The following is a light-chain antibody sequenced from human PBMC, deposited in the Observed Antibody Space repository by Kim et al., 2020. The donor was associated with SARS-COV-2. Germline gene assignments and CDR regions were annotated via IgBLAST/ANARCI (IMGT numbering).Light chain of an antibody. CDR3: QAWDSSTAV. CDR1: NLGNKY. V-gene: IGLV3-1*01. CDR2: QDS. J-gene: IGLJ2*01. Sequence: VSPGQTASITCSGDNLGNKYACWYQQKPGQSPVLVIYQDSKRPSGIPERFSGSNSGNTATLTIGGTQAMDEADYYCQAWDSSTAVFGGGTQLTVL.